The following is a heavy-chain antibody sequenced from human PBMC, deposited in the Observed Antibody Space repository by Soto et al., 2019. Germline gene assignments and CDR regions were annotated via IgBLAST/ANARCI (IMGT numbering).Heavy chain of an antibody. CDR1: GYTFTSYG. CDR3: ASVQSGYDFAY. D-gene: IGHD5-12*01. V-gene: IGHV1-18*01. J-gene: IGHJ4*02. CDR2: ISANNGNT. Sequence: QVQLVQSGAEVKKPGASVKVSCKASGYTFTSYGINWVRQAPGHGIEWMGWISANNGNTHYAQKLKGKVTMTTDTSTSTAYMELRSLRSDDTAVYYCASVQSGYDFAYWGQGTLVTVSS.